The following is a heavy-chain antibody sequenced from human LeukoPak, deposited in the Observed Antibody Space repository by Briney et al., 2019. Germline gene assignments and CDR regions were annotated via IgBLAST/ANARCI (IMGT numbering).Heavy chain of an antibody. V-gene: IGHV3-11*04. Sequence: PGGSLRLSCAAPGFTFSDYYMSWIRQAPGKGLEWVSYISSSGSTIYYADSVKGRFTISRDNAKNSLYLQMNSLRAEDTAVYYCARDYVGQWDPGWFDPWGQGTLVTVSS. CDR3: ARDYVGQWDPGWFDP. CDR1: GFTFSDYY. J-gene: IGHJ5*02. D-gene: IGHD1-26*01. CDR2: ISSSGSTI.